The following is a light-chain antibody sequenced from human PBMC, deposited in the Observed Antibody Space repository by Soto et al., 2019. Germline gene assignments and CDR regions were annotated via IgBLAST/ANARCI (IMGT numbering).Light chain of an antibody. J-gene: IGLJ3*02. CDR3: AAWDDSLSGWV. V-gene: IGLV1-47*02. CDR2: SNN. CDR1: SSNIGAGYD. Sequence: QSVLTQPPSVSGAPGQRVTISCTGSSSNIGAGYDVQWYQQLPGTAPKLLIYSNNQRPSGVPDRFSGSKSGTSASLAISGLRSEDEADYYCAAWDDSLSGWVFGGGTKLTVL.